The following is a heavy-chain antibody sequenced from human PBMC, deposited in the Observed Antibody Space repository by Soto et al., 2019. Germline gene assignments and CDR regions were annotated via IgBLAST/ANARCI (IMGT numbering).Heavy chain of an antibody. CDR2: ISAYNGNT. V-gene: IGHV1-18*01. J-gene: IGHJ4*02. Sequence: APVKVACKASGFTVTIYAVSSVRHAPGKGLEWMGWISAYNGNTNYAQKLQGRVTMTTDTSTSTAYMELRSLRSDDTAVYYCARVLSYYDFWSGYYTPLGFDYWGQGTLVTVSS. CDR1: GFTVTIYA. D-gene: IGHD3-3*01. CDR3: ARVLSYYDFWSGYYTPLGFDY.